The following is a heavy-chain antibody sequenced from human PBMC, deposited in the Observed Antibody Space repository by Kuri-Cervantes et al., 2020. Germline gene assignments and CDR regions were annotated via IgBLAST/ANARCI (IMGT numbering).Heavy chain of an antibody. CDR2: IYSGGST. D-gene: IGHD3-10*01. V-gene: IGHV3-53*01. Sequence: GESLKISCAASGFTVSSNYMSWVRQAPGKGLEWVSVIYSGGSTNYADSVKGRFTIPRDNSKNTLYLQMNSLRAEDTAVYYCARTALLWFGELLERRTDAFDIWGQGTMVTVSS. J-gene: IGHJ3*02. CDR3: ARTALLWFGELLERRTDAFDI. CDR1: GFTVSSNY.